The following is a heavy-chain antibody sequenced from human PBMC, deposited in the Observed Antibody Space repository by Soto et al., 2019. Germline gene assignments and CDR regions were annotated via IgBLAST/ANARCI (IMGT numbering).Heavy chain of an antibody. CDR3: ARDSVGATTIYFQH. V-gene: IGHV1-3*01. CDR2: INAGNGNT. J-gene: IGHJ1*01. Sequence: QVQLVQSGAEVKKPGASVKVSCKASGYTFTSYAMHWVRQAPGQRLEWMGWINAGNGNTKYSQKFQGRVTITRDTSASTAYMELSSLRSEDTAVYYGARDSVGATTIYFQHWGQGTLVTVSS. D-gene: IGHD1-26*01. CDR1: GYTFTSYA.